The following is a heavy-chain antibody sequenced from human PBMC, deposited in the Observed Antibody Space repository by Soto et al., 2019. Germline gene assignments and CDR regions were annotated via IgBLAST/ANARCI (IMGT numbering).Heavy chain of an antibody. CDR1: GGSFSGYY. J-gene: IGHJ4*02. Sequence: SETLSLSCAVYGGSFSGYYWSWIRQPPGKGLEWIGEINHSGSTNYNPSLKSRVTISVDTSKNQFSLKLSSVAAADTAVYYCARAIVVVVAATGGGPLAYWGQGSLVTVSS. CDR3: ARAIVVVVAATGGGPLAY. V-gene: IGHV4-34*01. D-gene: IGHD2-15*01. CDR2: INHSGST.